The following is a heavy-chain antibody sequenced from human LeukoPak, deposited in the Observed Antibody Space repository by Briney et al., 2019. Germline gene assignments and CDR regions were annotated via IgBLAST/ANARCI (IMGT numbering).Heavy chain of an antibody. Sequence: SETLSLTCAVYGGSFSGYYWSWIRQPPGKGLEWIGEINHSGSTNYNPSLKSRVTISVDTSKNQFSLKLSSVTAADTAVYYCARDYYGSGSYYKTEEVDYWGQGTLVTVSS. J-gene: IGHJ4*02. CDR3: ARDYYGSGSYYKTEEVDY. D-gene: IGHD3-10*01. V-gene: IGHV4-34*01. CDR2: INHSGST. CDR1: GGSFSGYY.